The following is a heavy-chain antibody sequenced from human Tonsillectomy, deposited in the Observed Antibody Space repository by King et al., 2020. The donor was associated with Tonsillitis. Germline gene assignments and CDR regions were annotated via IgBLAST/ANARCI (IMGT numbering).Heavy chain of an antibody. CDR2: IYYSGST. CDR3: ATFRYRGFYFDY. CDR1: GGSISSYY. V-gene: IGHV4-59*01. D-gene: IGHD5-18*01. Sequence: QLQESGPGLVKPSETLSLTCTVSGGSISSYYWSWIRQPPGKGLEWIGYIYYSGSTNYNPSLKSRVTISVDTSKNQFSLKLSSVTAADTAVYYCATFRYRGFYFDYWGQGTLVTVSS. J-gene: IGHJ4*02.